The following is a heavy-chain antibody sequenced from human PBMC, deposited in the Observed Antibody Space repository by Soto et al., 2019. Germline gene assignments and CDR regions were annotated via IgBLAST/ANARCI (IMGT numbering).Heavy chain of an antibody. Sequence: QVQLVQSGAEVKKPGSSVKVSCKASGGTFSSYTISWVRQAPGQGLEWMGRIIPILGIANYAQKFQGRVTITADKSTSTAYMELSSLRSEDTAVYYCARVLRDGYNDADYWGQGTLVTVSS. V-gene: IGHV1-69*02. CDR3: ARVLRDGYNDADY. CDR2: IIPILGIA. D-gene: IGHD5-12*01. J-gene: IGHJ4*02. CDR1: GGTFSSYT.